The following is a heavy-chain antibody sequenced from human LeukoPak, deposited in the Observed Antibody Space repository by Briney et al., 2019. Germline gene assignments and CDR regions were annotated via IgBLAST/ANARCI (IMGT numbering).Heavy chain of an antibody. V-gene: IGHV3-30*02. Sequence: GGSLRLSCSASGFTFSSYGMHWVRQAPGKGLEWVAFIRYDGSNKYYADSVKGRFTISRDNSKNTLYLQMNSLRAEDTAVYYCAKEAVRAFDYWGQGTLVTVSS. CDR2: IRYDGSNK. CDR1: GFTFSSYG. J-gene: IGHJ4*02. D-gene: IGHD6-19*01. CDR3: AKEAVRAFDY.